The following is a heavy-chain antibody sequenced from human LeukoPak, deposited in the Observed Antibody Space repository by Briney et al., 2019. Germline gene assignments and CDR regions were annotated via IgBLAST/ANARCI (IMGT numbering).Heavy chain of an antibody. Sequence: SETLSLTCTVSGGSISSSSHYWSWIRQPPGKGLEWIGYIYYSGSTNYNPSLKSRVTISVDTSKNQFSLKLSSVTAADTAVYYCARGWKQLVGGYYYYYMDVWGKGTTVTVSS. J-gene: IGHJ6*03. D-gene: IGHD6-6*01. CDR1: GGSISSSSHY. V-gene: IGHV4-61*01. CDR2: IYYSGST. CDR3: ARGWKQLVGGYYYYYMDV.